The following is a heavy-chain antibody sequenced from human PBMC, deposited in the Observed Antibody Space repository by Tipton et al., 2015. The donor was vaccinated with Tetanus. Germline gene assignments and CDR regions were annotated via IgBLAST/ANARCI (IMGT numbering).Heavy chain of an antibody. CDR2: ISSSSSYI. Sequence: SLRLSCAASGFTFSSYSMNWVRQAPGKGLEWVSSISSSSSYIYYADSVKGRFTISRDNAKNSLYLQMNSLRAEDTAVYYCARASPRTDDYGGNSGYWGQGTLVTVSS. CDR3: ARASPRTDDYGGNSGY. J-gene: IGHJ4*02. D-gene: IGHD4-23*01. V-gene: IGHV3-21*01. CDR1: GFTFSSYS.